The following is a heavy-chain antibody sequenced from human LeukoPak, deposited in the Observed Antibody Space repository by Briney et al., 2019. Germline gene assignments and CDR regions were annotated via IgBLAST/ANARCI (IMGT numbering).Heavy chain of an antibody. D-gene: IGHD6-19*01. V-gene: IGHV1-46*01. J-gene: IGHJ4*02. CDR1: GYTFTSYA. CDR3: ARAYSSGWYAYY. CDR2: INPSGGST. Sequence: ASVKVSCKASGYTFTSYAMHWVRQAPGQGLEWMGIINPSGGSTSYAQKFQGRVTMTRDTSTSTVYMELSSLRSEDTAVYYCARAYSSGWYAYYWGQGTLVTVSS.